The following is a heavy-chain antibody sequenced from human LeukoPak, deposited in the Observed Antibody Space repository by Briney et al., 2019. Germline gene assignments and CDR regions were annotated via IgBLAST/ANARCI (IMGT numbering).Heavy chain of an antibody. CDR1: GFTFSSYA. Sequence: GGSLRLSCAASGFTFSSYAMHWVRQAPGKGLEWVAVISYDGSNKYYADSVKGRFTISRDNSKNTLYLQMNSLRAEDTAVYYCARDLRATDADYYYYYGMDVWGQGTTVTVSS. CDR3: ARDLRATDADYYYYYGMDV. J-gene: IGHJ6*02. CDR2: ISYDGSNK. D-gene: IGHD4/OR15-4a*01. V-gene: IGHV3-30-3*01.